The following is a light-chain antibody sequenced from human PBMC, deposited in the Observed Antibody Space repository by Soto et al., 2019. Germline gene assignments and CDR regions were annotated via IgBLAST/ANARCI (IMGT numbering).Light chain of an antibody. J-gene: IGLJ1*01. CDR2: EVN. CDR3: SAYSDIDTKV. CDR1: SSDVGAYIY. V-gene: IGLV2-14*03. Sequence: QSALTQPASVSGSPGQSITISCGGTSSDVGAYIYVSWYQQFPGKAPKLILYEVNNRPSGVSNRFSGSKSGTTASLTISGLQPKDEADYYCSAYSDIDTKVFGTGTKVTVL.